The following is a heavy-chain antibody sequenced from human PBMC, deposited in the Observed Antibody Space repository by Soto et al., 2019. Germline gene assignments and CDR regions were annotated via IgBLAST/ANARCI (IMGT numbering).Heavy chain of an antibody. J-gene: IGHJ4*02. V-gene: IGHV1-69*02. D-gene: IGHD2-21*01. CDR3: AFDVQTGVVYFDN. CDR1: GGTFSTYT. CDR2: IIPLFGLP. Sequence: QVQLVQSGAEVKKPGSSVKVSCKVSGGTFSTYTISWVRQAPGQGLEWMGRIIPLFGLPNHAQKFQGRVTITADKSTSTSYLEMTGLRSEDTAVYYCAFDVQTGVVYFDNWGQGTLVTVSS.